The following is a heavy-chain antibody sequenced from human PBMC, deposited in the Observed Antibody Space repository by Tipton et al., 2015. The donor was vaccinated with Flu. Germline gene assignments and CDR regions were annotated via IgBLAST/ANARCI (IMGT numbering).Heavy chain of an antibody. Sequence: PGLVKPSETLSLTCTVSGGSISNYYWGWNRQPPGKGLEWIGYIYYSGSTNYNPSLKSRVTISVDTSKNQISLNLSSVTAADTAVYYCARQYYGSGSYQRYFDYWGQGTLVTVSS. D-gene: IGHD3-10*01. V-gene: IGHV4-59*01. CDR2: IYYSGST. CDR3: ARQYYGSGSYQRYFDY. J-gene: IGHJ4*02. CDR1: GGSISNYY.